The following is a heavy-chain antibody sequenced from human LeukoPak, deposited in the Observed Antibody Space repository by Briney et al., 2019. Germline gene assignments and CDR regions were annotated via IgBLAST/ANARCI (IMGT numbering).Heavy chain of an antibody. V-gene: IGHV3-23*01. CDR3: AKERSTVGTPLFDN. D-gene: IGHD2-15*01. CDR1: GFSFGSYA. CDR2: ISDNGGGT. J-gene: IGHJ4*02. Sequence: GGSLRLSCAAAGFSFGSYAMSWVRQAPGRGLEWVSGISDNGGGTYYGDSVKGRITISRDNSKNMLYLQMNGLRAEDTALYYCAKERSTVGTPLFDNWGQGILVTVSS.